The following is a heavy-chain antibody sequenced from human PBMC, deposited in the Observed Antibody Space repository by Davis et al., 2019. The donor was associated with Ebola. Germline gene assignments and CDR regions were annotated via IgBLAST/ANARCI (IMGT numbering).Heavy chain of an antibody. CDR3: ASDCSGGSCYGN. CDR2: IIPILGIA. CDR1: GGTFSSYA. Sequence: SVKVSCKASGGTFSSYAISWVRQAPGQGLEWMGGIIPILGIANYAQKFQGRVTITADKSTSTAYMELSSLRSDDTAVYYCASDCSGGSCYGNWGQGTLVTVSS. D-gene: IGHD2-15*01. V-gene: IGHV1-69*10. J-gene: IGHJ4*02.